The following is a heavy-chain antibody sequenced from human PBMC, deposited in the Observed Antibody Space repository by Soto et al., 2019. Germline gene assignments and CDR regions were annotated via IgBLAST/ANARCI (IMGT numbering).Heavy chain of an antibody. CDR1: GGSFSGYY. D-gene: IGHD6-19*01. CDR2: INHSGST. Sequence: QVQLQQWGAGLLKPSETLSLTCAVYGGSFSGYYWSWIRQPPGKGLEWIGEINHSGSTNYNPSLKSRVTISVDTSKNQFSLKLSSVTAADTAVYYCARITSSGWYGDYWGQGTLVTVSS. CDR3: ARITSSGWYGDY. V-gene: IGHV4-34*01. J-gene: IGHJ4*02.